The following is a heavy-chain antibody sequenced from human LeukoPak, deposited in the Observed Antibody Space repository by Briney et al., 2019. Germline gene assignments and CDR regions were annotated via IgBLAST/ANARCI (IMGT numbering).Heavy chain of an antibody. Sequence: SETLSLTCTVSGGSISSGDYYWSWIRQPPGKGLEWIGYIYYSGSTYYNPSLKSRVTISVDTSKNQFSLKLSSVTAADTAVYYCARRGYSYEPPYYGMDVWGQGTTVTVSS. J-gene: IGHJ6*02. CDR2: IYYSGST. V-gene: IGHV4-30-4*01. CDR1: GGSISSGDYY. CDR3: ARRGYSYEPPYYGMDV. D-gene: IGHD5-18*01.